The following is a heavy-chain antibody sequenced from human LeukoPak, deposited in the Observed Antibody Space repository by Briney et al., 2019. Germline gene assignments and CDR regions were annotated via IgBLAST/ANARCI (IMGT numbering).Heavy chain of an antibody. V-gene: IGHV3-48*03. Sequence: GGSLRLSCAVSGFTFSSYEMNWVRQAPGKGLEWVSYISSSGSTIYYADSVKGRFTISRDNSGNTVRLQMDSLRADDTAIYFCAKYLPSTSTYPPLYALDVWGQGTAVTVS. CDR1: GFTFSSYE. CDR2: ISSSGSTI. CDR3: AKYLPSTSTYPPLYALDV. J-gene: IGHJ6*02. D-gene: IGHD2-2*02.